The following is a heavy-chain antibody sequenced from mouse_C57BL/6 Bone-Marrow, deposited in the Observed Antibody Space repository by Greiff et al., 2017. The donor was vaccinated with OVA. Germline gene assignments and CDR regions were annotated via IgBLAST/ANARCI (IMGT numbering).Heavy chain of an antibody. J-gene: IGHJ2*01. CDR3: ARRTTVVDTNG. D-gene: IGHD1-1*01. CDR2: INPNNGGT. CDR1: GYTFTDYY. Sequence: EVQLQQSGPELVKPGASVKISCKASGYTFTDYYMNWVKQSHGKSLEWIGDINPNNGGTSYNQKFKGKATLTVDKSSSTAYMELRSLTSEDSAVYYCARRTTVVDTNGWGKGTTLTVSS. V-gene: IGHV1-26*01.